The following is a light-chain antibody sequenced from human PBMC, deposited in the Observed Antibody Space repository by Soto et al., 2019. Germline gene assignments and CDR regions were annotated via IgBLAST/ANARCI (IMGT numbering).Light chain of an antibody. J-gene: IGKJ1*01. CDR1: QSLLHSNGYNY. V-gene: IGKV2-28*01. CDR2: LSS. Sequence: DIVMTQSPLSLPVTPGEPASISCRSSQSLLHSNGYNYLNWYLQKPGQSPQVLIYLSSNRASGVPDRFSGSGSGTEFTLKISTVEAEDVGLYYCMQSLQTPWTFGQGTKVEIK. CDR3: MQSLQTPWT.